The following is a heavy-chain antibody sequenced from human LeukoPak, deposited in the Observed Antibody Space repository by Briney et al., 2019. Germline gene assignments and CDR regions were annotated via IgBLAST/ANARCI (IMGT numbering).Heavy chain of an antibody. J-gene: IGHJ4*02. CDR2: INPSGGST. CDR1: GYTFTSYY. Sequence: ASVKVSCKASGYTFTSYYMHWVRQAPGQGLEWMGIINPSGGSTSYAQKFQGRVTMTRDTSTSTVYMELSSLRSEDTAVYYCARENSGSYYGADYYFDYWGQGTLVTVSS. CDR3: ARENSGSYYGADYYFDY. D-gene: IGHD1-26*01. V-gene: IGHV1-46*01.